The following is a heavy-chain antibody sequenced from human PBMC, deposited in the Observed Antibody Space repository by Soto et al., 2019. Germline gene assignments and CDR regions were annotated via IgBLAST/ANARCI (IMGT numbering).Heavy chain of an antibody. D-gene: IGHD3-22*01. CDR1: GGSISSGGYY. Sequence: SETLSLTCTVSGGSISSGGYYWSWIRQHPGKGLEWIGYIYYSGSTYYNPSLKSRVTISVDTSKNQFSLKLSSVTAADTAVYYCASSFTYYYDSSGFVWGQGTLVTVSS. J-gene: IGHJ4*02. V-gene: IGHV4-31*03. CDR3: ASSFTYYYDSSGFV. CDR2: IYYSGST.